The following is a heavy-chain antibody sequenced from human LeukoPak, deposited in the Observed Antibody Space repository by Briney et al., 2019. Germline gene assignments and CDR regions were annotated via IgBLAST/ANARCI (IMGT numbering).Heavy chain of an antibody. Sequence: SETLSLTCTVSGGSISSYYWSWIRQPPGKGLEWIGYISYSGSTKYNPSLKSRATISVDASKNQFSLKLTSVTAADTSVYYCARLRFLEWLFPLFDPWGQGILVTVSS. V-gene: IGHV4-59*08. J-gene: IGHJ5*02. D-gene: IGHD3-3*01. CDR1: GGSISSYY. CDR3: ARLRFLEWLFPLFDP. CDR2: ISYSGST.